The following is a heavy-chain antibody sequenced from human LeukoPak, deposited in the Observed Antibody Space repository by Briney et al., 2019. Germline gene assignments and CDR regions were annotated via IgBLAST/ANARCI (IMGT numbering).Heavy chain of an antibody. D-gene: IGHD3-10*01. Sequence: SETLSLTCTVSGGSISSYYWSWIRQPPGRGLEWIGYIYYSGSTNYNPSLKSRVTISVDTSKNQFSLKLSSVTAADTAVYYCARHYYGSGTLFDYWGQGTLVTVSS. CDR3: ARHYYGSGTLFDY. CDR1: GGSISSYY. CDR2: IYYSGST. J-gene: IGHJ4*02. V-gene: IGHV4-59*08.